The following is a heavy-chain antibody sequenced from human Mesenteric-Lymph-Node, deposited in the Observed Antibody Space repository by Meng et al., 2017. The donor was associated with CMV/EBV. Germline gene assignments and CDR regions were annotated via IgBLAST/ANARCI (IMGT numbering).Heavy chain of an antibody. D-gene: IGHD3-3*01. J-gene: IGHJ4*02. CDR3: RYYDFWSGYVRNDY. Sequence: GESLKISCAASGFTFSSYSMNWVRQAPGKGLEWVSYISSSSSTIYYADSVKGRFTISRDNAKNSLYLQMNSLRAEDTAVYYCRYYDFWSGYVRNDYWGQGSLVTVSS. V-gene: IGHV3-48*04. CDR1: GFTFSSYS. CDR2: ISSSSSTI.